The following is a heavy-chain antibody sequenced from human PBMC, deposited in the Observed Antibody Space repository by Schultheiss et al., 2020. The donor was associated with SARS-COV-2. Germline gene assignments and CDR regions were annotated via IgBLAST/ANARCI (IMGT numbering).Heavy chain of an antibody. J-gene: IGHJ3*02. CDR2: INHSGST. D-gene: IGHD2-2*03. Sequence: SETLSLTCAVYGGSFSGYYWSWIRQPPGKGLEWIGEINHSGSTNYNPSLKSRVTISVDTSKNQFSLKLSSVTAADTALYYCARPMDRAFHIWGQGTMVTVSS. CDR1: GGSFSGYY. V-gene: IGHV4-34*01. CDR3: ARPMDRAFHI.